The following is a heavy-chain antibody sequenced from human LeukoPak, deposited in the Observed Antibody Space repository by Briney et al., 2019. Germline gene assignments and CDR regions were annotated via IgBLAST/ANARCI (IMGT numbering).Heavy chain of an antibody. CDR3: ATEVSSRLALISSAN. V-gene: IGHV1-69*05. CDR2: IIPIFGTA. J-gene: IGHJ4*02. D-gene: IGHD6-13*01. Sequence: SVKVSCKTSGGIFSSYAISWARQAPGQGLEWMGGIIPIFGTANYAQKFQGRVTITTDESTSTAYMELSSLRSEDTAVYYCATEVSSRLALISSANWGQGTLVTVSS. CDR1: GGIFSSYA.